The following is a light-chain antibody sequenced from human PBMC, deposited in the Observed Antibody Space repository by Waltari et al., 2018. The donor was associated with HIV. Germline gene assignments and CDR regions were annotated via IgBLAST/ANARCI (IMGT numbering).Light chain of an antibody. J-gene: IGKJ4*01. CDR3: QQYYTIGPS. CDR1: RTILYSPNNQSY. CDR2: WAS. V-gene: IGKV4-1*01. Sequence: DIVMTQSPKSLAVSLGEGATIHCWSSRTILYSPNNQSYLAWYQQKPGQSPKVLIYWASTRASGVPDRFSGSGSGTNFSLTISSLQTDDVALYYCQQYYTIGPSFGGGTKVEIK.